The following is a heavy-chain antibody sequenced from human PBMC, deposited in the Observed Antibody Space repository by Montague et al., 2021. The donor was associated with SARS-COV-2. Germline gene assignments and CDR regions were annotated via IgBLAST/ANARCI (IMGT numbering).Heavy chain of an antibody. Sequence: SETLSLPCAVYGGSFSGNYWSWIRQPPGKGLEWIGEINHYGSTNYNPSLKSRVTMSVDTSKNQFSLKLSSVTAADTAVYYCARGLPVTTLFYYFGMDVWGQGTTVTVSS. D-gene: IGHD4-11*01. V-gene: IGHV4-34*01. CDR1: GGSFSGNY. J-gene: IGHJ6*02. CDR3: ARGLPVTTLFYYFGMDV. CDR2: INHYGST.